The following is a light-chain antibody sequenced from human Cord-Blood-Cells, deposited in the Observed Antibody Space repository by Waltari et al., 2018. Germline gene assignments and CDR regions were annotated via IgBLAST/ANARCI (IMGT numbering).Light chain of an antibody. CDR3: QVWDSSSDHDV. J-gene: IGLJ1*01. Sequence: SYVPQQPPSLSVAAGNTARITCGGINIGRKSVHWYQQNPGQAPVLVVYDDGERTPGIPELIPGANSGNKATLTISRVEGGDEADYYCQVWDSSSDHDVFGTGTKVTVL. CDR2: DDG. CDR1: NIGRKS. V-gene: IGLV3-21*03.